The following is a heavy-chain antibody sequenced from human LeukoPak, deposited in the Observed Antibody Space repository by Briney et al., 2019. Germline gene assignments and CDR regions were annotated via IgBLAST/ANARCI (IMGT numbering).Heavy chain of an antibody. CDR2: INPNSGGT. J-gene: IGHJ3*02. Sequence: ASVKVSCKASGYTFTGYYMHWVRQTPGQGLEWMGWINPNSGGTNYAQKLQGRVTMTTDTSTSTAYMELRSLRSDDTAVYYCARVDRTWVTFDFGAFDIWGQGTMVTVSS. V-gene: IGHV1-2*02. D-gene: IGHD3-3*01. CDR1: GYTFTGYY. CDR3: ARVDRTWVTFDFGAFDI.